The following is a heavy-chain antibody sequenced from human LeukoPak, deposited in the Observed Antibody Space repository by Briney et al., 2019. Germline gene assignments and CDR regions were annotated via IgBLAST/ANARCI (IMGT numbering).Heavy chain of an antibody. V-gene: IGHV3-7*03. CDR1: GFSFSNYW. J-gene: IGHJ4*02. CDR3: AKDTSWAAAGDYFDC. D-gene: IGHD6-13*01. CDR2: IKEDGTEK. Sequence: GGSLRLSCAASGFSFSNYWMSWVRQAPGRGLEWVANIKEDGTEKNYVDSVKGRFTISRDNSKNTLYLQMNSLRAEDTAVYYCAKDTSWAAAGDYFDCWGQGTLVTVSS.